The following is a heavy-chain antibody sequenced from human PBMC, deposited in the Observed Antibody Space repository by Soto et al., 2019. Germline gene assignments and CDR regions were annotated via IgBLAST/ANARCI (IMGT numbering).Heavy chain of an antibody. V-gene: IGHV3-72*01. CDR3: AXGYFDSGDYSPPRYFDS. CDR1: GFKFIYHY. CDR2: TKNKPNSYTT. J-gene: IGHJ4*02. Sequence: PGGSLRLSCVVSGFKFIYHYMDWVRQAPGKGLEWVGRTKNKPNSYTTEYAASVKGRFTISRDVSKNSLYLQMSSLKTEDTAVYYCAXGYFDSGDYSPPRYFDSWGQGTLVTVSS. D-gene: IGHD3-22*01.